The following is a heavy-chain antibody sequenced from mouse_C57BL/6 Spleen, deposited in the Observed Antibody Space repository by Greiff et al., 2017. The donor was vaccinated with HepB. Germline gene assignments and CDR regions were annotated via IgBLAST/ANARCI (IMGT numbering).Heavy chain of an antibody. CDR3: AREGHYYGSSYGRWFAY. V-gene: IGHV5-4*01. J-gene: IGHJ3*01. Sequence: EVKLMESGGGLVKPGGSLKLSCAASGFAFSSYAMSWVRQTPEKRLEWVATISDGGSYTYYPDNVKGRFTISRDNAKNNLYLQMSHLKSEDTAMYYCAREGHYYGSSYGRWFAYWGQGTLVTVSA. D-gene: IGHD1-1*01. CDR2: ISDGGSYT. CDR1: GFAFSSYA.